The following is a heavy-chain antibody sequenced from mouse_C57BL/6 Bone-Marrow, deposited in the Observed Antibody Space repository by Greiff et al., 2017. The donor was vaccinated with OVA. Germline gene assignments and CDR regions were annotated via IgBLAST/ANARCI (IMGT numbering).Heavy chain of an antibody. D-gene: IGHD1-1*02. CDR2: IYPRSGNT. J-gene: IGHJ4*01. Sequence: VQLQQSGAELARPGASVKLSCKASGYTFTSYGISWVKQRTGQGLEWIGEIYPRSGNTYYNEKFKGKATLTADKSSSTAYMELRSLTSEDSAVYFCARFGLFFYAMDYWGQGTSVTVSS. V-gene: IGHV1-81*01. CDR3: ARFGLFFYAMDY. CDR1: GYTFTSYG.